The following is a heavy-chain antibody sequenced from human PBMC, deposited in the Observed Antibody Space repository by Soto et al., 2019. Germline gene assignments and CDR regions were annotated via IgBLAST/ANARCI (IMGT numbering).Heavy chain of an antibody. CDR2: ISAYNGDT. CDR3: ARDPLGHFQY. Sequence: QVQLVQSGAEVKKPGASVKVSCKASGYTFTTYGISWVRQAPGQGLEWMGWISAYNGDTNYAQKFQGRATMTTDTSTRTAYMEVRSLRSDDTAVYYCARDPLGHFQYWGQGTLVTVSS. V-gene: IGHV1-18*01. D-gene: IGHD3-3*01. J-gene: IGHJ1*01. CDR1: GYTFTTYG.